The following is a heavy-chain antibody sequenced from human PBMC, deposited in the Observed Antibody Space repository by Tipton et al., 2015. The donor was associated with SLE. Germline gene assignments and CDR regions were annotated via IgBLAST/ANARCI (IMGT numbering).Heavy chain of an antibody. CDR1: GGSISSGSYY. D-gene: IGHD4-17*01. J-gene: IGHJ4*02. V-gene: IGHV4-61*09. Sequence: TLSLTCTVSGGSISSGSYYWSWIRQPAGKGLEWTGYIYTSGSTNYNPSLKSRVTISVDTSKNQFSLKLSSVTAADTAVYYCARGTTADYWGQGTLVTASS. CDR2: IYTSGST. CDR3: ARGTTADY.